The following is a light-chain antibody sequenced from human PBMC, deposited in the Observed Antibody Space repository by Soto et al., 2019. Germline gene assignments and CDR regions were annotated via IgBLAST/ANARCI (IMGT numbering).Light chain of an antibody. CDR3: SSYAGRNNMV. Sequence: QSALTQPPSASGSPGQSVTISCSGSSGDVGRYDYVSWYQHHPGKAPKVIIFEVTKRPSGVPDRFSGSKSGNTASLTVSGLQAEDEAEYFCSSYAGRNNMVFGGGTQLTVL. V-gene: IGLV2-8*01. CDR1: SGDVGRYDY. J-gene: IGLJ2*01. CDR2: EVT.